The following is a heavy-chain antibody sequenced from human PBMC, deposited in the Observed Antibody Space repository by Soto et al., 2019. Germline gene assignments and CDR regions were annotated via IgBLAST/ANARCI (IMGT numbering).Heavy chain of an antibody. V-gene: IGHV1-2*02. CDR1: GYPFTGYY. D-gene: IGHD1-7*01. CDR3: ASGAALNWNYSYRPNWFDP. Sequence: XSVKVACKAAGYPFTGYYMDWVRQAPGQGLEWMGWINPNSGGTNYAQKFQGRVTMTRDTSISTAYMELSRLRSDDTAVYYCASGAALNWNYSYRPNWFDPWGQGTLVTVSS. J-gene: IGHJ5*02. CDR2: INPNSGGT.